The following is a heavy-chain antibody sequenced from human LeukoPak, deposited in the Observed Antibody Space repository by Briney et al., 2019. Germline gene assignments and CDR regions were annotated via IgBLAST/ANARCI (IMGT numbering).Heavy chain of an antibody. Sequence: SETLSLTCTVSGGSISSYYWSWIRQPPGKGLEWIGYIYYSGSTNYNPSLKSRVTISVDTSKNQFSLKLSSVTAADTAVYYCARAPYDSSGYYYSHYFDYWGRGTLVTVSS. CDR2: IYYSGST. J-gene: IGHJ4*02. CDR1: GGSISSYY. CDR3: ARAPYDSSGYYYSHYFDY. D-gene: IGHD3-22*01. V-gene: IGHV4-59*12.